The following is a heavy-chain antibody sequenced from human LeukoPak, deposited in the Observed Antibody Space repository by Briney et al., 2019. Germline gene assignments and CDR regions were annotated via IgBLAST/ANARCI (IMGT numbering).Heavy chain of an antibody. CDR2: ISGSGGST. Sequence: PGGSLRLSCAASGFTFGSYAMSWVRQAPGKGLEWVSAISGSGGSTYYADSVKGRFTISRDNSKNTLYLQMNSLRAEDTAVYYCAKGYCSSTSCPEGVWYNWFDPWGQGTLVTVSS. CDR1: GFTFGSYA. CDR3: AKGYCSSTSCPEGVWYNWFDP. V-gene: IGHV3-23*01. J-gene: IGHJ5*02. D-gene: IGHD2-2*01.